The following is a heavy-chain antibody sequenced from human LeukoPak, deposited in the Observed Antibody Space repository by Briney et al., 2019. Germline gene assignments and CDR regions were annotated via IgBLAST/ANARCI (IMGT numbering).Heavy chain of an antibody. Sequence: GGSLRLSCAASGFTFSSYWMSWVRQAPGKGLEWVANIKQDGSEKYYVDSVKGRFTISRDNAKNSLYLQMNSLRAEDTAVYYCARGMKDISRITIFGVAPTGYWGQGTLVTVSS. CDR1: GFTFSSYW. D-gene: IGHD3-3*01. V-gene: IGHV3-7*04. CDR2: IKQDGSEK. J-gene: IGHJ4*02. CDR3: ARGMKDISRITIFGVAPTGY.